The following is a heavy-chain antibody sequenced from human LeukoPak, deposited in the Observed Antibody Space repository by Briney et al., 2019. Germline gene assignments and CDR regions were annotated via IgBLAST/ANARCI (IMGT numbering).Heavy chain of an antibody. V-gene: IGHV3-7*03. CDR3: VRDGWGGDTDVPDAFDI. J-gene: IGHJ3*02. D-gene: IGHD6-19*01. Sequence: GGSLRLSCAASGFTFSSYWMSWVRQAPGKGLEWMANIRQDEGEKYYGDSVKGRFTISRDNAKTSLYLQMNSLRAEDTAVYYCVRDGWGGDTDVPDAFDIWGQGTMVTVSS. CDR2: IRQDEGEK. CDR1: GFTFSSYW.